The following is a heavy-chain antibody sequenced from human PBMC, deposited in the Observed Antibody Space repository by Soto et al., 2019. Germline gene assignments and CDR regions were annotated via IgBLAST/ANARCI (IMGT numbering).Heavy chain of an antibody. CDR3: AKEQSGYHLGGLNWFDP. D-gene: IGHD3-3*01. V-gene: IGHV3-23*01. CDR2: ISGSGGST. Sequence: GGSLRLGCAASGFTFSSYAMSWVRQAPGKGLEWVSAISGSGGSTYYADSVKGRFTISRDNSKNTLYLQMNSLRAEDTAVYYCAKEQSGYHLGGLNWFDPWGQGTLVTVPS. J-gene: IGHJ5*02. CDR1: GFTFSSYA.